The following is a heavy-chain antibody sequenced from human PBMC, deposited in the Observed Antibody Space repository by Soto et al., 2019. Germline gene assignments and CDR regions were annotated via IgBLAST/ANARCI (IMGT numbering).Heavy chain of an antibody. J-gene: IGHJ5*02. CDR1: GGSITPYY. CDR2: IYFAGTT. V-gene: IGHV4-59*08. CDR3: ARLGGYYQALDT. Sequence: QVQLQESGPGLVKPSETLSLTCNVSGGSITPYYWSWVRQAPGKGLEWIGYIYFAGTTTYNPSLTSRVPMSVDTSEKQFSLKLPSVTAADTAVYYCARLGGYYQALDTWGQGTLVTVSS. D-gene: IGHD3-22*01.